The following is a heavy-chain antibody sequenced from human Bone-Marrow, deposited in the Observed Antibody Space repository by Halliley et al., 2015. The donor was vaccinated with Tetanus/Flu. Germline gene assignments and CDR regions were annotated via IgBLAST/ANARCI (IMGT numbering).Heavy chain of an antibody. CDR3: ASDITSPVRFDY. CDR1: GFTFSVYY. Sequence: SLRLSCAASGFTFSVYYLSWIRQAPGKGLEWVSYINGGGSTIYYADSVKGRFTISRVNTKNSLYLQMDNLRAEDTAVYYCASDITSPVRFDYWGQGALVT. J-gene: IGHJ4*02. D-gene: IGHD6-6*01. CDR2: INGGGSTI. V-gene: IGHV3-11*01.